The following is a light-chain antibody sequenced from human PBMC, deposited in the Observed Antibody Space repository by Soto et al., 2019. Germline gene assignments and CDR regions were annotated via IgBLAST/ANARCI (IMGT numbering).Light chain of an antibody. CDR2: GAS. CDR3: QQDYNLPWT. CDR1: QSVSSSY. Sequence: EIVMTQSPATLSLSPGERATLSCRASQSVSSSYLSWYQQKPGQTPRLLIYGASIRATGIPARFSGSGSGTAFTLTISSLQTEDFAVYFCQQDYNLPWTFGQGSRVEIK. V-gene: IGKV3D-7*01. J-gene: IGKJ1*01.